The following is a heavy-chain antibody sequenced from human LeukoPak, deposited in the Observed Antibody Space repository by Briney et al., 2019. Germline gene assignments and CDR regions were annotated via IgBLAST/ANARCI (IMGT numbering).Heavy chain of an antibody. V-gene: IGHV3-23*01. CDR2: MSGGGGST. J-gene: IGHJ4*02. Sequence: PGGSLRLSCAASGFTFSGYAMSWVRQAPGKGLAWVSTMSGGGGSTYYADSVKGRFTSSRDNSKNTLYVQMNSLRAEDAAVYYCAKGSLLNGWYYFDYWGQGTLVTVSS. CDR3: AKGSLLNGWYYFDY. D-gene: IGHD6-19*01. CDR1: GFTFSGYA.